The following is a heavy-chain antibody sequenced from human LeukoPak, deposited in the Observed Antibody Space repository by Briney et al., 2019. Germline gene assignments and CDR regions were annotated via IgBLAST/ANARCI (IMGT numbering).Heavy chain of an antibody. CDR1: GFSFSNAY. D-gene: IGHD3-10*01. CDR3: STEYYGSANFSF. J-gene: IGHJ4*02. Sequence: GGSLRLSCVASGFSFSNAYLSWVRQAPGKGLEWVGRMKSGTADYAAPVTGRFTISRDDSKNTLFLQMDSLKTEDTAVYYCSTEYYGSANFSFWGQGTLVTVSS. CDR2: MKSGTA. V-gene: IGHV3-15*01.